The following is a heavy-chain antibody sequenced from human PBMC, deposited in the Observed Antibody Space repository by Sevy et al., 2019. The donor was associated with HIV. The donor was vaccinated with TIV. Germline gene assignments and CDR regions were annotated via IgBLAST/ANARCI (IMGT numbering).Heavy chain of an antibody. J-gene: IGHJ4*02. CDR2: IKSKTDGGKT. CDR3: TTVFRYCSSTSCYPTFDY. V-gene: IGHV3-15*01. D-gene: IGHD2-2*01. CDR1: GFTFSNAW. Sequence: GGSLRLSCAASGFTFSNAWMSWVRQAPGKGLEWVGRIKSKTDGGKTDYAAPVKGRFTISRDDSKNTLYLQMNSLKTEDTAVYYCTTVFRYCSSTSCYPTFDYWGQGTLVTVSS.